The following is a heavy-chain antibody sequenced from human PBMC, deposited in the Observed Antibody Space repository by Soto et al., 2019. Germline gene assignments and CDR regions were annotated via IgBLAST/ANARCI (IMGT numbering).Heavy chain of an antibody. V-gene: IGHV3-9*03. Sequence: EVQLVESGGGLVQPGRSLRLSCAASGFTFDDYAMHWVRQAPGKGLEWVSAISWNSGSLCYADSVKGQFTISRENAKKSLDVEMDCLRAEDMALYCCAYDRIPLAWLYGLDIGGVGTAVTVSS. CDR1: GFTFDDYA. CDR3: AYDRIPLAWLYGLDI. CDR2: ISWNSGSL. J-gene: IGHJ6*04. D-gene: IGHD5-12*01.